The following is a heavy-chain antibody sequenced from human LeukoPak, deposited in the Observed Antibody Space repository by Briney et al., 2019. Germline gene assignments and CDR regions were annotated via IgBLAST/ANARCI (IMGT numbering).Heavy chain of an antibody. CDR1: GGTFSSYA. CDR3: AREREETYGSGSYTFDH. J-gene: IGHJ4*02. CDR2: IIPILGIA. V-gene: IGHV1-69*04. D-gene: IGHD3-10*01. Sequence: SVKVSCKASGGTFSSYAISWVRQAPGQGLEWMGRIIPILGIANYAQKFQGRVTITADKSTSTGYMELSRLRSDDTAVYYCAREREETYGSGSYTFDHWGQGTLVTVSS.